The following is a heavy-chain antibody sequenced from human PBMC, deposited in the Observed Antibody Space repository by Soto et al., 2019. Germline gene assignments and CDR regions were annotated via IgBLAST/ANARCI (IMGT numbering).Heavy chain of an antibody. J-gene: IGHJ6*03. V-gene: IGHV4-59*01. Sequence: SETLSLTCTVSGGSISSYYWSWIRQPPGKGLEWIGYIYYSGSTNYNPSLKSRVTISVDTSKNQFSLKLSSVAAADTAVYYCARDNRDPRYYYYYMDVWGKGTTVTVSS. CDR1: GGSISSYY. CDR2: IYYSGST. CDR3: ARDNRDPRYYYYYMDV.